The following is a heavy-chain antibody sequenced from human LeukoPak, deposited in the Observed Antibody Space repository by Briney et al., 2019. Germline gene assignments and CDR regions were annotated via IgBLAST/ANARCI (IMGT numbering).Heavy chain of an antibody. CDR2: MYYSGSI. CDR3: ARASGWFDP. V-gene: IGHV4-59*01. CDR1: GGSINSYY. J-gene: IGHJ5*02. Sequence: SGTLSLTCTVSGGSINSYYWSWIRQSPGKGLEWIGYMYYSGSINYNPSLKSRVTISLDTSKNQFSLRLSSVTAADTAVYYCARASGWFDPWGQGTLVTVSS. D-gene: IGHD3-10*01.